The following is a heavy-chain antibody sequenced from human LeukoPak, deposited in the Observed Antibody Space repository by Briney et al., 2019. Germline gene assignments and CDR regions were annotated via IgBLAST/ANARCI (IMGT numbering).Heavy chain of an antibody. CDR3: ARGSAALYYFDF. CDR1: GFTFSSYG. J-gene: IGHJ4*02. CDR2: IWYDGSDI. D-gene: IGHD2-2*01. Sequence: GGSLRLSCAASGFTFSSYGMHWVRQAPGKGLEWVALIWYDGSDIYYADPVKGRFIISRDNSKNTLYLQMNTLRAEDTAVYYCARGSAALYYFDFSGQGTLVTVSS. V-gene: IGHV3-33*01.